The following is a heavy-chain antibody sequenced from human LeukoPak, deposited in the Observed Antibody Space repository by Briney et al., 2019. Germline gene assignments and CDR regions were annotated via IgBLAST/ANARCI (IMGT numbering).Heavy chain of an antibody. CDR3: ASLGYSSYHWFDP. CDR2: IYYSGST. Sequence: SETLSLTCTVSGGSISSYYWSWIRQPPGKGLEWIGYIYYSGSTNYNPSLKSRVTISVDTSKNQFSLKLSSVTAADTAVYYCASLGYSSYHWFDPWGQGTLVTVSS. D-gene: IGHD5-18*01. CDR1: GGSISSYY. V-gene: IGHV4-59*01. J-gene: IGHJ5*02.